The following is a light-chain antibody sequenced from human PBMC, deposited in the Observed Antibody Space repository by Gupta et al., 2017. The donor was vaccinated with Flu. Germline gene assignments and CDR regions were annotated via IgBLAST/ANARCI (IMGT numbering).Light chain of an antibody. J-gene: IGKJ2*03. CDR1: HSINLNY. V-gene: IGKV3-20*01. Sequence: SATLSCRASHSINLNYLAWFQHKSGQAPRLLIYAASSRATGIPDRFSGSASGTDFTLTISRLEPEDFAVYYCQQYGSTRGYSFGQGTHLELK. CDR3: QQYGSTRGYS. CDR2: AAS.